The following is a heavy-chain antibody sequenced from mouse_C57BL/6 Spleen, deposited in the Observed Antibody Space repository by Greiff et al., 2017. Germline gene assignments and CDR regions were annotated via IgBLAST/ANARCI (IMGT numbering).Heavy chain of an antibody. CDR3: ARSDYDAYYYAMDY. CDR1: GYTFTSYT. J-gene: IGHJ4*01. CDR2: INPSSGYT. D-gene: IGHD2-4*01. Sequence: QVQLKQSGAELARPGASVKMSCKASGYTFTSYTMHWVKQRPGQGLEWIGYINPSSGYTKYNQKFKDKATLTADKSSSTAYMQLSSLTSEDSAVYYCARSDYDAYYYAMDYWGQGTSVTVSS. V-gene: IGHV1-4*01.